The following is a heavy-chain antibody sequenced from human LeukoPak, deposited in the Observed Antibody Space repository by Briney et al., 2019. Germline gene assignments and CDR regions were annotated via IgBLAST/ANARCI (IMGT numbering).Heavy chain of an antibody. D-gene: IGHD3-3*01. CDR3: ARGFLGYYMDV. V-gene: IGHV1-69*13. Sequence: SVKVSCKASGGTFSTYAISWVRQAPGRGLEWMGGIIPMFGTANHAQKFQGRVTVTADESTSTAYMELSTLRSEDTAVYYCARGFLGYYMDVWGKGTTVTVSS. J-gene: IGHJ6*03. CDR1: GGTFSTYA. CDR2: IIPMFGTA.